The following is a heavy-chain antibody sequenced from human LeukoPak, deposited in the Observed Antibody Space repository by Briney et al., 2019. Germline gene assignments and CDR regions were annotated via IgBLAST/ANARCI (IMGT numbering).Heavy chain of an antibody. D-gene: IGHD1-1*01. CDR1: GGSISSSSYY. Sequence: SETLSLTCTVSGGSISSSSYYWGWIRQPPGKGLEWIGSIYYSGSTYYNPSLKSRVTISVDTSKNQFSLKLSPVTAADTAVYYCARGKREFDYWGQGTLVTVSS. CDR2: IYYSGST. V-gene: IGHV4-39*07. J-gene: IGHJ4*02. CDR3: ARGKREFDY.